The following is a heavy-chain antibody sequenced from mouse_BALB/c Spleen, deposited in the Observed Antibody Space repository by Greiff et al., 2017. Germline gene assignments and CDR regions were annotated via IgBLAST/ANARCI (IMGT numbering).Heavy chain of an antibody. CDR1: GYTFTSYW. Sequence: QVQLQQPGAELVKPGASVKLSCKASGYTFTSYWMHWVKQRPGQGLEWIGEINPSNGRTNYNEKFKSKATLTVDKSSSTAYMQLSSLTSEDSAVYYCARGVGAYWGQGTLVTVSA. V-gene: IGHV1S81*02. CDR3: ARGVGAY. D-gene: IGHD1-1*01. CDR2: INPSNGRT. J-gene: IGHJ3*01.